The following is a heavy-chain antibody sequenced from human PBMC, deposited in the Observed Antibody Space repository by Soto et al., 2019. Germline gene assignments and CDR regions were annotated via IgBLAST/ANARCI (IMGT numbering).Heavy chain of an antibody. D-gene: IGHD6-13*01. J-gene: IGHJ4*02. Sequence: GGSLRLSCAASGFTFSSYAMHWVRQAPGKGLEWVAVISYDGSNKYYADSVKGRFTISRDNSKNTLYLQMNSLRAEDTAVYYCARATSKGVWSLGAAAGIVDYWGQGTLVTVSS. CDR3: ARATSKGVWSLGAAAGIVDY. CDR2: ISYDGSNK. V-gene: IGHV3-30-3*01. CDR1: GFTFSSYA.